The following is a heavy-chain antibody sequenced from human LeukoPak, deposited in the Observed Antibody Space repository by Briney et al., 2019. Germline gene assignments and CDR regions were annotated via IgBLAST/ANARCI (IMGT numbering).Heavy chain of an antibody. CDR1: GDSISSSSYF. V-gene: IGHV4-39*01. Sequence: SETLSLTCTVSGDSISSSSYFWGWIRQPPGKGLEWIGSIYYTGITHYNPSLKSRVTVSVDTSKNQFSLKLTSVTAADTAVYYCARPGGSSGSNWYFDLWGRGTLVTVSS. J-gene: IGHJ2*01. D-gene: IGHD6-19*01. CDR2: IYYTGIT. CDR3: ARPGGSSGSNWYFDL.